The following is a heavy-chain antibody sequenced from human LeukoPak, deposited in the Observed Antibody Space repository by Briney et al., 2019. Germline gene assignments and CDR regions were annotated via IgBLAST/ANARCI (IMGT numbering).Heavy chain of an antibody. V-gene: IGHV4-30-2*01. CDR1: GGSISSGGYS. Sequence: SETLSLTCAVSGGSISSGGYSWSWIRQPPGKGLEWIGYIYHSGSTYYNPSLKSRVTISVDRSKNQFSLKLSSVTAADTAVYYCARLWSGSFYFDSWGQGILVTVSS. D-gene: IGHD3-3*01. J-gene: IGHJ4*02. CDR3: ARLWSGSFYFDS. CDR2: IYHSGST.